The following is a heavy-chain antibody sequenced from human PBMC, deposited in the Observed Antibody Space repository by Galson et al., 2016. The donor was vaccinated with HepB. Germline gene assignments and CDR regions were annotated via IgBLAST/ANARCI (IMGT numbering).Heavy chain of an antibody. J-gene: IGHJ4*02. CDR2: ISTYSGDR. CDR1: GYTFTTYG. D-gene: IGHD1-7*01. CDR3: VRDRDRTLDY. Sequence: SVKVSCKASGYTFTTYGISWVRQAPGQGLEWMGWISTYSGDRNHAQALRGRVTLTTHTSTSTAYMELTNLKSDDTAVYYCVRDRDRTLDYWGQGTLVTVSS. V-gene: IGHV1-18*04.